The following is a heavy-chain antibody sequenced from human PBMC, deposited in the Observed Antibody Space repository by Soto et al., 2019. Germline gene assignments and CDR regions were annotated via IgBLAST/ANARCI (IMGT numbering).Heavy chain of an antibody. CDR3: ARDLAVAGTTRGYYYYGMDV. CDR1: GGSISSGDYY. V-gene: IGHV4-30-4*01. CDR2: IYYSGST. Sequence: SETLSLTCTVSGGSISSGDYYWSWIRQPPGKGLEWIGYIYYSGSTYYNPSLKSRVTISVDTSKNQFSLKLSSVTAADTAVYYCARDLAVAGTTRGYYYYGMDVWGQGTTVTVSS. J-gene: IGHJ6*02. D-gene: IGHD6-19*01.